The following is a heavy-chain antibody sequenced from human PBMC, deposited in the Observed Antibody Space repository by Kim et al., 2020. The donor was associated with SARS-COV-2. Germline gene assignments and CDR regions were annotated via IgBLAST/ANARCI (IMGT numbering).Heavy chain of an antibody. J-gene: IGHJ6*02. D-gene: IGHD1-26*01. V-gene: IGHV3-30*04. CDR2: ISYDGSNK. Sequence: GGSLRLSFAASGFTFSSYAMHWVRQAPGKGLEWVAVISYDGSNKYYADSVKGRFTISRDNSKNTLYLQMNSLRAEDTAVYYCARGNSGSYLYGMDVWGQGTTVTVSS. CDR3: ARGNSGSYLYGMDV. CDR1: GFTFSSYA.